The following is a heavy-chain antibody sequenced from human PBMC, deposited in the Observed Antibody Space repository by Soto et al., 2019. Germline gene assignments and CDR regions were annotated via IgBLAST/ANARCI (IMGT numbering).Heavy chain of an antibody. Sequence: QLQLQESGPGLVKPSETLSLTCTVSGGSISSSTYYWGWIRQPPGKGLEWIGSIYYSGSTYYNPSLKSRVTISVDTSKPQCSLKLTSVTAADTAVYYCARPMGSGSYSAFDIWGQGTMVTVSS. V-gene: IGHV4-39*01. CDR2: IYYSGST. J-gene: IGHJ3*02. CDR3: ARPMGSGSYSAFDI. CDR1: GGSISSSTYY. D-gene: IGHD3-10*01.